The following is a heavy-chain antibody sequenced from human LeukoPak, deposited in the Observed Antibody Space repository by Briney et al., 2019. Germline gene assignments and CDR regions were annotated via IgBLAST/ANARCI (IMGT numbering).Heavy chain of an antibody. CDR3: ARDRHQGAFDM. CDR2: TSSSDSCK. V-gene: IGHV3-23*01. J-gene: IGHJ3*02. Sequence: PGVSLRLFCVVWGFSLSSYAMSWVRQAPAKGLEWVAATSSSDSCKYHAVSLRGQYTISRHNSKNTFYLQMNSLISEDTAVYHCARDRHQGAFDMWGQGTMVIVSS. D-gene: IGHD2-2*01. CDR1: GFSLSSYA.